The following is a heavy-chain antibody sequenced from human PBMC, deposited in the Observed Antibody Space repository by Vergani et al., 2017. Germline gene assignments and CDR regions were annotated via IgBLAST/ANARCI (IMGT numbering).Heavy chain of an antibody. CDR1: GFTVSSNY. Sequence: EVQLVESGGGLIQPGGSLRLFCAASGFTVSSNYMSWVRQAPGKGLEWVSVIYSGGSTYYADSVKGRFTISRDNSKNTLYLQMNNLRVEDTAVYYCARQYCSSTSCYYDYWGQGTLVTVSS. CDR2: IYSGGST. CDR3: ARQYCSSTSCYYDY. V-gene: IGHV3-53*01. J-gene: IGHJ4*02. D-gene: IGHD2-2*01.